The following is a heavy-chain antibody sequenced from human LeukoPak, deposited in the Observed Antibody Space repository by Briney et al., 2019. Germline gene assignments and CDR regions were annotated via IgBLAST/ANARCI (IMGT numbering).Heavy chain of an antibody. Sequence: GGTLRLSCAASGFTFSSYSMNWVRQAPGKGLEWVSSISSSRSYIYYADSVKGRFTISRDNAKNSLYLQMNSLRAEDTAVYYCASGRDFWSGLFDCWGQGTLVTVSS. D-gene: IGHD3-3*01. CDR2: ISSSRSYI. CDR3: ASGRDFWSGLFDC. CDR1: GFTFSSYS. J-gene: IGHJ4*02. V-gene: IGHV3-21*01.